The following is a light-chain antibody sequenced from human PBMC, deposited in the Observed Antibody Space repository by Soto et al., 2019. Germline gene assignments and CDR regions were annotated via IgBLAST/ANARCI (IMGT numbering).Light chain of an antibody. J-gene: IGKJ2*01. CDR2: GAS. Sequence: EIVMTQSPATLSVSPGERATLSCRASQSVSSNLAWYQQKPGQAPRLLIYGASTRATGIPARFSGSGSGTEFTLTISSLQSEYFAVYYCQQYNNWPPPVGQGTKLGIK. V-gene: IGKV3-15*01. CDR3: QQYNNWPPP. CDR1: QSVSSN.